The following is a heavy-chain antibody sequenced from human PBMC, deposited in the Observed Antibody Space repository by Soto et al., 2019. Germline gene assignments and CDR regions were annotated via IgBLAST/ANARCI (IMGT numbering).Heavy chain of an antibody. CDR3: AKETISTSCCNWFDP. CDR2: ISGSGVST. CDR1: GFIFSSYA. Sequence: ELLLLESGGGLVQPGGSLRLSCAASGFIFSSYAMSWVRQAPGKGLEWVSAISGSGVSTYYADSVKGRFTISRDNSKNTLYLQMNSLRAEDTAVYYCAKETISTSCCNWFDPWGQGTLVTVYS. D-gene: IGHD2-2*01. V-gene: IGHV3-23*01. J-gene: IGHJ5*02.